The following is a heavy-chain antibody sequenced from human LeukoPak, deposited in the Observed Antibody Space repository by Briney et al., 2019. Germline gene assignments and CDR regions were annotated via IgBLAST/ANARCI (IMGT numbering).Heavy chain of an antibody. Sequence: WASVKVSCKASGYTFTSYGISWVRQAPGQGLEWMGWISAYNGNTNYAQKLQGRVTMTTDTSTSTAYMELRSLRSDDTAVYYCARSIAARPLLGYYFDYWGQGTLVTVSS. CDR1: GYTFTSYG. V-gene: IGHV1-18*01. CDR3: ARSIAARPLLGYYFDY. D-gene: IGHD6-6*01. J-gene: IGHJ4*02. CDR2: ISAYNGNT.